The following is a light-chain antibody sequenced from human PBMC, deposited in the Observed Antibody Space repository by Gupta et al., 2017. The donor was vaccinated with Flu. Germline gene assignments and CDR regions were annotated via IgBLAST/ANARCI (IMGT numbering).Light chain of an antibody. CDR2: DVN. CDR1: SSDIGAYDY. Sequence: QSALTQPASVSGSPGQSIAISCTVSSSDIGAYDYVSMYQQHPGKPPKVIIDDVNTRPSGVSTRFSGSKSGNTASLTLSGLKAEDEAQYYCGAYGAVGVFGGGTKVTVL. V-gene: IGLV2-14*03. CDR3: GAYGAVGV. J-gene: IGLJ3*02.